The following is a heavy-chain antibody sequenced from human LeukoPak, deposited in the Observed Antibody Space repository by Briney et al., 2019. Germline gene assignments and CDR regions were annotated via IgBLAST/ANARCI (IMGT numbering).Heavy chain of an antibody. CDR2: ISSSSSYI. J-gene: IGHJ6*02. Sequence: PGGSLRLSCAASGFTLSSYSMNWVRQAPGKGLEWVSSISSSSSYIYYADSVKGRFTISRDNAKNSLYLQMNSLRAEDTAVYYCARATMVRTSYYYGMDVWGQGTTVTVSS. CDR1: GFTLSSYS. V-gene: IGHV3-21*01. CDR3: ARATMVRTSYYYGMDV. D-gene: IGHD3-10*01.